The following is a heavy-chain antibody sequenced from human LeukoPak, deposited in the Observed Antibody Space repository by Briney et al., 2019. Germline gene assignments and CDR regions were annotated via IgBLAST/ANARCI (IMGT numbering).Heavy chain of an antibody. V-gene: IGHV3-23*01. D-gene: IGHD5-18*01. CDR3: ANDGRPGYSYGAEIDY. J-gene: IGHJ4*02. CDR1: GFTFSSYA. Sequence: GGSLRLSCAASGFTFSSYAMSWVRQAPGKGLEWVSAISGSGGSTYYADSVKGRFTISRDNSKNTLYLQMNSLRAEDTAVYYCANDGRPGYSYGAEIDYWGQGTLVTVSS. CDR2: ISGSGGST.